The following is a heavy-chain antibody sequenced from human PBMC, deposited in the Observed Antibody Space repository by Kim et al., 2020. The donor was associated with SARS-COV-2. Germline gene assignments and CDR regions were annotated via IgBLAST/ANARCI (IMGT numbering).Heavy chain of an antibody. D-gene: IGHD6-13*01. V-gene: IGHV3-9*01. J-gene: IGHJ3*02. Sequence: GYADSVKGRFTISRDNAKNSLYLQMNSLRAEDTALYYCASSPYSSSPFDIWGQGTMVTVSS. CDR3: ASSPYSSSPFDI.